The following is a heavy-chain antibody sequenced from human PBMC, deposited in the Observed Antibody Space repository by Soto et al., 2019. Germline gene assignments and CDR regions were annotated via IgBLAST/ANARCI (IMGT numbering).Heavy chain of an antibody. CDR3: ARDRIAVAGTGQVFDD. CDR1: GEPYSGFS. Sequence: TWSDLGEPYSGFSLLPVRNSPIKGLEWIGYIYYSGSANYNPSLKSRVTISVDTSKNQFSLKLSSVTAADTAVYFCARDRIAVAGTGQVFDDRGQGFLVAVSS. V-gene: IGHV4-59*01. D-gene: IGHD6-19*01. CDR2: IYYSGSA. J-gene: IGHJ5*02.